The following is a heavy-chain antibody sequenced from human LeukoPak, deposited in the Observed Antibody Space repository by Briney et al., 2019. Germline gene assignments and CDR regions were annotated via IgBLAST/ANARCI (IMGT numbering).Heavy chain of an antibody. J-gene: IGHJ4*02. D-gene: IGHD3-10*01. CDR3: ARLLLVRGVYFDY. CDR1: GGSISSYY. Sequence: SETLSLTCTVSGGSISSYYWSWIRQPPGKGLEWIGYIYYSGSTNYNPSLKSRVTISVDTSKNQFSLKLSSVTAADTAVYYCARLLLVRGVYFDYWGQGTLVTVSS. CDR2: IYYSGST. V-gene: IGHV4-59*08.